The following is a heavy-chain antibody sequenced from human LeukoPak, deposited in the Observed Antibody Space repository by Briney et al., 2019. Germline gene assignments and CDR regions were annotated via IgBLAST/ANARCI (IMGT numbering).Heavy chain of an antibody. CDR1: GFTFSSNS. CDR3: AREGLELL. V-gene: IGHV3-48*01. CDR2: ISSSSTTI. Sequence: GGSLRLSCAASGFTFSSNSMNWVRQAPGKGLEWVSYISSSSTTIYYADSVKGRFTISSDNAKNSLYLQMNSLRAEATAVYYCAREGLELLWGQGTLVTVSS. D-gene: IGHD1-7*01. J-gene: IGHJ4*02.